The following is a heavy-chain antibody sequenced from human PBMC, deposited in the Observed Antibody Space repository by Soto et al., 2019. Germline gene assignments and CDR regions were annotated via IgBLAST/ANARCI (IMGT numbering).Heavy chain of an antibody. J-gene: IGHJ4*02. CDR2: ISGSGRNI. Sequence: EVQLLESGGGLVQPGGSLRLSCATSGLSFSLYSMGWVRQAPGKGLEWVSAISGSGRNIHYADSVKGRFTISRDNSKNTLSPQMNSLRAEDTALYYCAKDDSTASRIAYWGQGTLVTVSS. D-gene: IGHD3-22*01. V-gene: IGHV3-23*01. CDR1: GLSFSLYS. CDR3: AKDDSTASRIAY.